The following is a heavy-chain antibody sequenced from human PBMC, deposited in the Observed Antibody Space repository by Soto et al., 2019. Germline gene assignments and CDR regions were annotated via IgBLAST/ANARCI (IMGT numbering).Heavy chain of an antibody. CDR2: ISANDVGT. J-gene: IGHJ4*02. CDR3: AKANNDYNWDKRPTFDY. D-gene: IGHD1-20*01. V-gene: IGHV3-23*01. CDR1: GFTLRNYA. Sequence: GGSLRLSCEASGFTLRNYAMTWVRQAPGKGLEWVSLISANDVGTYYAESVKTRFTISTDQSRNTVYLQMDSLRADDTAIYYCAKANNDYNWDKRPTFDYWCQGTLVTVSS.